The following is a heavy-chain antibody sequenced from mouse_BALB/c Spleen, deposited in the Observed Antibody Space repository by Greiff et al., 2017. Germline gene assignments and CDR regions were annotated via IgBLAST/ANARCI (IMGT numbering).Heavy chain of an antibody. D-gene: IGHD2-2*01. CDR2: IDPENGNT. V-gene: IGHV14-1*02. J-gene: IGHJ3*01. Sequence: EVQLQQSGAELVRPGALVKLSCKASGFNIKDYYMHWVKQRPEQGLEWIGWIDPENGNTIYDPKFQGKASITADTSSNTAYLQLSSLTSEDTAVYYCARPVEGYGYDGTWFAYWGQGTLVTVSA. CDR1: GFNIKDYY. CDR3: ARPVEGYGYDGTWFAY.